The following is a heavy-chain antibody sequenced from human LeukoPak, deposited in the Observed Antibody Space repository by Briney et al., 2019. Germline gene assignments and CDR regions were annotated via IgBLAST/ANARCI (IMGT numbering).Heavy chain of an antibody. CDR3: AKPFSSGSSR. CDR1: GFPFASYA. V-gene: IGHV3-23*01. J-gene: IGHJ4*02. D-gene: IGHD3-10*01. CDR2: ISDSGGTT. Sequence: GGSLRLSCAASGFPFASYAMKWVRQAPGKGPEWVSTISDSGGTTYYGDSVKGRFSISRDNSKNTVYLQMNSLRAEDTALYYCAKPFSSGSSRWGQGTLVTVSP.